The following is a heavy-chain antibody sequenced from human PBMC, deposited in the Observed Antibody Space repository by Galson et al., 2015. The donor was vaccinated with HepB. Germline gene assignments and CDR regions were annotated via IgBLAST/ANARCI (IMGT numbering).Heavy chain of an antibody. CDR3: AKARYYYDSSGLSGDAFDI. J-gene: IGHJ3*02. Sequence: SLRLSCAASGFTFSSYGMHWVRQAPGKGLEWVAVISYDGSNKYYADSVKGRFTISRDNSKNTLYLQMNSLRAEDTAVYYCAKARYYYDSSGLSGDAFDIWGQGTMVTVSS. V-gene: IGHV3-30*18. CDR1: GFTFSSYG. CDR2: ISYDGSNK. D-gene: IGHD3-22*01.